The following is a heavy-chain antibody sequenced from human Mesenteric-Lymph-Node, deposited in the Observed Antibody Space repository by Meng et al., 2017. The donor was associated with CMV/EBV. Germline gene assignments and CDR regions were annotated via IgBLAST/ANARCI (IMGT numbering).Heavy chain of an antibody. D-gene: IGHD5-24*01. CDR3: AKAVGNNYAFHFDF. V-gene: IGHV3-13*01. J-gene: IGHJ4*02. CDR1: GFTFSSYG. Sequence: GGSLRLSCAASGFTFSSYGMHWVRQATGKGLEWVSAIGTAGDTYYPGSVKGRFTISRENAKNSLYLQMNSLRADDTAVYYCAKAVGNNYAFHFDFWGQGTLVTVSS. CDR2: IGTAGDT.